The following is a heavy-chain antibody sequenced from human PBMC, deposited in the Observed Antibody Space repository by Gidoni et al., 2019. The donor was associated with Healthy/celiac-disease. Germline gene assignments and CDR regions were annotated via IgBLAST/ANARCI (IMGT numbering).Heavy chain of an antibody. D-gene: IGHD3-10*01. CDR1: GGSFSGYY. V-gene: IGHV4-34*01. J-gene: IGHJ4*02. Sequence: QVQLQQWGAGLLKPSETLSHTCAVYGGSFSGYYWSWIRPPPGKGLEWIGEINHSGSTNYNPSRKSRVTISVDTSKNQFSLKLSSVTAADTAVYYCARSHGAGRFDYWGQGTLVTVSS. CDR3: ARSHGAGRFDY. CDR2: INHSGST.